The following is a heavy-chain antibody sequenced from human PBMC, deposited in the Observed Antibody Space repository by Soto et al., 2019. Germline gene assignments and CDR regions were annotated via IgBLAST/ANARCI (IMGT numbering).Heavy chain of an antibody. CDR1: GYTFTRYA. V-gene: IGHV1-3*04. CDR2: INTGNGNS. CDR3: ARNVDYFDP. Sequence: QVQLVQSGPEVKKPGASVKVSCKASGYTFTRYAMHWVRQAPGQGLEWMGWINTGNGNSHYSQTFQGRVTFTRDTSATTAYMELTGLRPEDTAIYFCARNVDYFDPWGQGTLVTVSS. D-gene: IGHD4-17*01. J-gene: IGHJ5*02.